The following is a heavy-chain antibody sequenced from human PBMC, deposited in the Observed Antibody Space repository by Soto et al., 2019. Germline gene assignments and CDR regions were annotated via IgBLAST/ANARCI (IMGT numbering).Heavy chain of an antibody. CDR2: INPNKGVT. J-gene: IGHJ6*02. D-gene: IGHD1-26*01. CDR1: VDTFTGYY. CDR3: ARAGVTETGSGEYAMDV. V-gene: IGHV1-2*02. Sequence: ASVKVSCKASVDTFTGYYMHWVRQAPGQGLEWMGWINPNKGVTKFAQKFQGRVTMTRDTSISTAYMELSRLRSDDTAVYYCARAGVTETGSGEYAMDVWGQGTTVTVSS.